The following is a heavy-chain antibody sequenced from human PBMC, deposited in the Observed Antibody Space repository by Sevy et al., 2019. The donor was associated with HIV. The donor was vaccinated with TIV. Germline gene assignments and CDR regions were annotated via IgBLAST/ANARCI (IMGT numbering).Heavy chain of an antibody. J-gene: IGHJ5*02. CDR2: ISHDTTYM. CDR1: GFTFSSYT. Sequence: GGSLRLSCAASGFTFSSYTLNWVRQAPGKGLEWVSSISHDTTYMYYTDSVKGRFTISRDNAKNSLYLQMNSLRAEDTAVYYCARGTITTFHNWFDPWSQGTLVTVSS. V-gene: IGHV3-21*01. D-gene: IGHD3-10*02. CDR3: ARGTITTFHNWFDP.